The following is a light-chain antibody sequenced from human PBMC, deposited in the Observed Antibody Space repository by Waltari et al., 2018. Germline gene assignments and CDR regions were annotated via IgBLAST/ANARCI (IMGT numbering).Light chain of an antibody. CDR2: DVN. CDR1: SSDIGAYNF. Sequence: QSALTQPASVSGSPGQSITISCTGTSSDIGAYNFVSWYQKHPGKAPKVMIYDVNNRPSGVSSPFSGSKSGNTASLTISGLQAEDEADYYCSSYTTGSTRYVFGIGTKVTVL. V-gene: IGLV2-14*03. J-gene: IGLJ1*01. CDR3: SSYTTGSTRYV.